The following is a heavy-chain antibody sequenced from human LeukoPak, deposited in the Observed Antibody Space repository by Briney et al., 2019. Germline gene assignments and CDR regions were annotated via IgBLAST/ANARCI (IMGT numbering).Heavy chain of an antibody. D-gene: IGHD3-9*01. Sequence: GASVKVSCKASGYTFTSCAMHWVRQAPGQRLEWMGWINAGNGNTKYSQKFQGRVTITRDTSASTAYMELSSLRSEDTAVYYCARGYFDWLLRDTEFDYWGQGTLVTVSS. CDR1: GYTFTSCA. CDR3: ARGYFDWLLRDTEFDY. J-gene: IGHJ4*02. V-gene: IGHV1-3*01. CDR2: INAGNGNT.